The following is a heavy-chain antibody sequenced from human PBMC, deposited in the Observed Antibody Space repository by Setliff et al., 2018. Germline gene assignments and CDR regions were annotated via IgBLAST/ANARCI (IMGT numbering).Heavy chain of an antibody. Sequence: PSETLSLTCSVSGGSITSGGGFYWAWIRQPPGKELEWIGSFYSFGSIYYSPSLKNRVTISGDTSSNQFSLNLNSVTAADTAVYYCARDRRDYIGAGSSEIDYYYYYYMDVWGKGTTVTVSS. J-gene: IGHJ6*03. CDR1: GGSITSGGGFY. CDR3: ARDRRDYIGAGSSEIDYYYYYYMDV. CDR2: FYSFGSI. D-gene: IGHD3-10*01. V-gene: IGHV4-39*02.